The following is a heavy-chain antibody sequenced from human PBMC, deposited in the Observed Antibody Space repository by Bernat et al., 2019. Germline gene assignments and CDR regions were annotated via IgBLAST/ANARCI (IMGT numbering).Heavy chain of an antibody. CDR3: AGGRDYDFWSGYYLEC. Sequence: QVQLQESGPGLVKPLQTLSLTCTVSGDSISSGGYYWSWIRQHPGKGLEWIGYIYYRGSTYYNPSLKSRVTISVDTSKNQFSLKLSSVTAADTAVYYCAGGRDYDFWSGYYLECWGQGTLVTVSS. CDR2: IYYRGST. V-gene: IGHV4-31*03. J-gene: IGHJ4*02. CDR1: GDSISSGGYY. D-gene: IGHD3-3*01.